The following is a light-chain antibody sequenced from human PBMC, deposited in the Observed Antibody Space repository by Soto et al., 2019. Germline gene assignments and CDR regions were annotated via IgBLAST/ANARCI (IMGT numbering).Light chain of an antibody. V-gene: IGKV3-20*01. CDR2: GAS. J-gene: IGKJ5*01. Sequence: EIVLTQSPGTLSLSPGERATLSCRASQSFSSSYLAWYQQKPGQAPRLLIYGASSRAPGIPDRFSGSGSGTDFTLTISRLEPEDFAVYYCQQYGTSITFGQGTRLEI. CDR3: QQYGTSIT. CDR1: QSFSSSY.